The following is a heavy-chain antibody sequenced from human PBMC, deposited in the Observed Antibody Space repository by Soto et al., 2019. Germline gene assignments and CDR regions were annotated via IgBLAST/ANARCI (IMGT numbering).Heavy chain of an antibody. CDR2: INPNSGGT. Sequence: GASVKVSCKASGYTFTGYYMHWVRQAPGQGLEWMGWINPNSGGTNYAQKFQGRITMTRDTSISTAYMQLSRLRSDDTAVYYCARAGGRWLQLSFFWGQGTTVTVSS. CDR3: ARAGGRWLQLSFF. V-gene: IGHV1-2*02. J-gene: IGHJ6*02. CDR1: GYTFTGYY. D-gene: IGHD5-12*01.